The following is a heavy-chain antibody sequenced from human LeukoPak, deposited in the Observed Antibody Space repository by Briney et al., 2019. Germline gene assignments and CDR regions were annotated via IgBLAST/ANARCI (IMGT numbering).Heavy chain of an antibody. Sequence: GASVKVSCKASGYTFSDYYFHWVRQAPGQGLEWMGWINPNTGGTNYAQKFLGRVTMTRDTSISTVYMELSRLRSDDTAVYYCARVRHYGSGTFLWAPSFDIWGQGTMVTVSS. V-gene: IGHV1-2*02. D-gene: IGHD3-10*01. CDR3: ARVRHYGSGTFLWAPSFDI. CDR2: INPNTGGT. J-gene: IGHJ3*02. CDR1: GYTFSDYY.